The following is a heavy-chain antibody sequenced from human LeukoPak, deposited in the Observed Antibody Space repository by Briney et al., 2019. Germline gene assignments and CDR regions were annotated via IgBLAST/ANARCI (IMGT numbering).Heavy chain of an antibody. V-gene: IGHV3-74*01. J-gene: IGHJ4*02. Sequence: GGSLRLSCAASGFTFSTYWMHWVRHAPGKGLVWVSRINSDGSSTNYADSVKGRFTISRDNAKNTLYLQMNSLRAEDTAVYYCARDLFVVLPTLWGQGTLVTVSS. CDR2: INSDGSST. D-gene: IGHD2-2*01. CDR3: ARDLFVVLPTL. CDR1: GFTFSTYW.